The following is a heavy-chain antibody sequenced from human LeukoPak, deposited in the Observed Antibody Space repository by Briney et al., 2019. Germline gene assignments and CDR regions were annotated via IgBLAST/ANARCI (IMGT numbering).Heavy chain of an antibody. V-gene: IGHV3-74*01. Sequence: GGSLRLSCAASGFTFSSYGMHWVRQAPGKGLVWDSRINSDGSSTNYADAVKGRFTISRDNAENTLYLQMNSLRPEDTAVYYCARDRIYDSNKQGWFDPWGQGTQVTVSS. J-gene: IGHJ5*02. CDR3: ARDRIYDSNKQGWFDP. CDR2: INSDGSST. CDR1: GFTFSSYG. D-gene: IGHD3-22*01.